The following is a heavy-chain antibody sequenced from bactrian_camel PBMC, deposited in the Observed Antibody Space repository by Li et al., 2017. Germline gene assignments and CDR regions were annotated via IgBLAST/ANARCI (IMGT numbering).Heavy chain of an antibody. CDR1: GFTFSSYW. J-gene: IGHJ4*01. CDR2: ITTDGGSV. V-gene: IGHV3S1*01. D-gene: IGHD5*01. CDR3: APVPGPHN. Sequence: HVQLVESGGGLVQPGGSLRLSCVASGFTFSSYWMYWVRQPPGKGLEWVSLITTDGGSVYYRDSAKGRFTTSRDNAENTINLQMNSLKSEDTALYYCAPVPGPHNWGQGTQVTVS.